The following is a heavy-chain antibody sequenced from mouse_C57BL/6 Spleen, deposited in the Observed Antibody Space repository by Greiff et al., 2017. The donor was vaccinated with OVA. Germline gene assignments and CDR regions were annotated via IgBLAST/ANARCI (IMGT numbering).Heavy chain of an antibody. CDR3: ARSEDSHEAMDY. CDR2: IYPGSGST. Sequence: QVQLQQPGAELVKPGASVKMSCKASGYTFTSYWITWVKQRPGPGLEWIGDIYPGSGSTNYNEKFKSKATLSVDTSSSPAYMQLSSLTSEDSAVYYCARSEDSHEAMDYWGQGTSVTASS. J-gene: IGHJ4*01. CDR1: GYTFTSYW. V-gene: IGHV1-55*01.